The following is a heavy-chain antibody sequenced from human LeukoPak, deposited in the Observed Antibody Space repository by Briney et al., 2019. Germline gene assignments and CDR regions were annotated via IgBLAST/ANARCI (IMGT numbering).Heavy chain of an antibody. V-gene: IGHV3-23*01. J-gene: IGHJ4*02. CDR2: ISGSGGST. CDR3: AKGPFGGFGGFFDY. Sequence: GGSLRLSCAASGFTFSSYGMSWVRQAPGKGLEWVSAISGSGGSTYYADSVKGRFTISRDNSKNTLYLQMNSLRAEDTAVYYCAKGPFGGFGGFFDYWGQGTLVTVSS. CDR1: GFTFSSYG. D-gene: IGHD3-10*01.